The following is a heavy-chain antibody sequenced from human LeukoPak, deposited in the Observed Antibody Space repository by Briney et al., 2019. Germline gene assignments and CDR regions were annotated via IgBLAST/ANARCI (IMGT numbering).Heavy chain of an antibody. Sequence: GASVKVSCKASGYTFTGYYMHWVRQAPGQGLEWMAWINPNSGGTNYAQKFQGRVTMTRDTSISTAYMELSRLRSDDTAVYYCARDHAGSYPSNLGYWGQGTLVTVSS. D-gene: IGHD1-26*01. CDR2: INPNSGGT. J-gene: IGHJ4*02. CDR3: ARDHAGSYPSNLGY. CDR1: GYTFTGYY. V-gene: IGHV1-2*02.